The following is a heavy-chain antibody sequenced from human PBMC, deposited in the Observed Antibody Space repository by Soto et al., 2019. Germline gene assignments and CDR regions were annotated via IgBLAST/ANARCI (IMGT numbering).Heavy chain of an antibody. V-gene: IGHV4-61*08. J-gene: IGHJ4*02. D-gene: IGHD3-9*01. CDR2: IYYSGST. CDR1: GGSISSDGYN. Sequence: PSETLSLTCTVSGGSISSDGYNWSWIRQHPGKGLEWIGYIYYSGSTNYNPSLKSRVTISVDTSKNQFSLKLSSVTAADTAVYYCASYDILTGTFDYWGQGTLVTVSS. CDR3: ASYDILTGTFDY.